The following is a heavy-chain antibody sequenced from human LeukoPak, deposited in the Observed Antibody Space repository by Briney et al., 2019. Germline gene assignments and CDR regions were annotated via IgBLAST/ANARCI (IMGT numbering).Heavy chain of an antibody. CDR2: ISGDGGST. V-gene: IGHV3-43*02. Sequence: GGSLRLSCAASGFTFDDYAMHWVRQAPGKGLEWVSLISGDGGSTYYADSVKGRFTISRDNSKNSLYLQMNSLRTDDTALYYCARGGGYSYGRFDYWGQGTLVTVSS. J-gene: IGHJ4*02. CDR1: GFTFDDYA. CDR3: ARGGGYSYGRFDY. D-gene: IGHD5-18*01.